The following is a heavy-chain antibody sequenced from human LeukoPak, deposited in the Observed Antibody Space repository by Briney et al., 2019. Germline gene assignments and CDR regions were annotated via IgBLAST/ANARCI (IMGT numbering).Heavy chain of an antibody. CDR2: MYSSGST. Sequence: SETLSLTCTVSGGSISSSSYYWGWIRQPPGKGLEWIGSMYSSGSTYYNPSLKSRVTISVDTSKNQFSLKLSSVTAADTAVYYCARVPVITIFGVVIIKWFDPWGQGTLVTVSS. J-gene: IGHJ5*02. CDR1: GGSISSSSYY. V-gene: IGHV4-39*07. CDR3: ARVPVITIFGVVIIKWFDP. D-gene: IGHD3-3*01.